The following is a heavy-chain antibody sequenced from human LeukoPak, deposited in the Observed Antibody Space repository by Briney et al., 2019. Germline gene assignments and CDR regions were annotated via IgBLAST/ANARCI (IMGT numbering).Heavy chain of an antibody. V-gene: IGHV4-59*01. Sequence: PSETLSLTCTVSGDSISSYYWSWIRQPPGKGLEWIGYIYYSGSTNYNPSLKSRVTISIDTSKNQFSLKLSSVTAADTAVYYCAKGGTTVVTPSHAFDIWGQGTMVTVTS. CDR2: IYYSGST. CDR1: GDSISSYY. CDR3: AKGGTTVVTPSHAFDI. D-gene: IGHD4-23*01. J-gene: IGHJ3*02.